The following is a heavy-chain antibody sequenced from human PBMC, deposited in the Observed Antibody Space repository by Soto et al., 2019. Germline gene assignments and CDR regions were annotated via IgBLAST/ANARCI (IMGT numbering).Heavy chain of an antibody. J-gene: IGHJ6*02. CDR2: IYYSGST. V-gene: IGHV4-61*01. CDR1: GGSVSSGSYY. Sequence: SETLSLTCTVSGGSVSSGSYYWSWIRQPPGKGLEWIGYIYYSGSTNYNPSLKSRVTISVDTSKNQFPLKLSSVTAADTAVYYCAREAGYSYGYGYYGMDVWGQGTTVTVSS. D-gene: IGHD5-18*01. CDR3: AREAGYSYGYGYYGMDV.